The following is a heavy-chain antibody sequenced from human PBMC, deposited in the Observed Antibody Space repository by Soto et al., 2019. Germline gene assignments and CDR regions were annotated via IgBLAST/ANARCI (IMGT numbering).Heavy chain of an antibody. CDR1: GFTFSSYV. CDR2: INGSGDTT. CDR3: AKDYGSGWSADY. Sequence: RLSCAASGFTFSSYVMSWVRQTPGKRLEWVSGINGSGDTTYYADSVKGRFTVTRDNSRNTVFLQMNSLRGDDTAVYYCAKDYGSGWSADYWGQGALVTVSS. J-gene: IGHJ4*02. D-gene: IGHD6-19*01. V-gene: IGHV3-23*01.